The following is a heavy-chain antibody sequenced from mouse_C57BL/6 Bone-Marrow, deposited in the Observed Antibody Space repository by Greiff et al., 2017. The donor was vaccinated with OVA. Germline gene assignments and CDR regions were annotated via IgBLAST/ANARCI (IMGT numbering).Heavy chain of an antibody. J-gene: IGHJ4*01. Sequence: EVHLVESGGGLVQPGGSLKLSCAASGFTFSDYYMYWVRQTPEKRLEWVAYISNGGGSTYYPDTVKGRFTISRDNAKNTLYLQMSRLKSEDTAMYYCARRGYYGPYYAMDYWGQGTSVTVSS. V-gene: IGHV5-12*01. CDR1: GFTFSDYY. CDR3: ARRGYYGPYYAMDY. CDR2: ISNGGGST. D-gene: IGHD2-1*01.